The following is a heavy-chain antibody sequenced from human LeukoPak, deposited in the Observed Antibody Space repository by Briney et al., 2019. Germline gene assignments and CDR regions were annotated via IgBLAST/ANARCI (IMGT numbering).Heavy chain of an antibody. J-gene: IGHJ4*02. Sequence: PSQTLSLTCTLSGGSISSGGYYWSWIRPHPGKGLEWIGYIKYSGSTHYNPSLKSRVTISVDTFKNQFSLKLSSVTAAGTAVYYCARASRLGELSLGYWGQGTLVTVSS. CDR3: ARASRLGELSLGY. D-gene: IGHD3-16*02. CDR1: GGSISSGGYY. CDR2: IKYSGST. V-gene: IGHV4-31*03.